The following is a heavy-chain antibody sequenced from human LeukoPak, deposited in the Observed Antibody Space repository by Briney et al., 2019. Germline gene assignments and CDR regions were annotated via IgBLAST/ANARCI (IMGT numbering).Heavy chain of an antibody. CDR2: ISYDGSNK. D-gene: IGHD6-19*01. J-gene: IGHJ4*02. CDR3: ARDQGSGWPDY. Sequence: GGSLRLSCAASGFTFSSYAMHWVRQAPGKGLEWVAVISYDGSNKYYADSVKGRFTISRDNSENTLYLQMNSLRAEDTAVYYCARDQGSGWPDYWGQGTLVTVSS. CDR1: GFTFSSYA. V-gene: IGHV3-30-3*01.